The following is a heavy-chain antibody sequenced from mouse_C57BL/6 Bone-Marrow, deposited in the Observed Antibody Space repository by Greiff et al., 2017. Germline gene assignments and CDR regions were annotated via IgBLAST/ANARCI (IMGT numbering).Heavy chain of an antibody. CDR3: ARLYDYDAY. CDR2: IYPSDSET. J-gene: IGHJ3*01. Sequence: QVQLKQPGAELVRPGSSVKLSCKASGYTFTSYWMDWVKQRPGQGLEWIGNIYPSDSETHYNQKFKDKATLTVDKSSSTAYMQLSSLTSEDSAVYYCARLYDYDAYWGQGTLVTVSA. CDR1: GYTFTSYW. D-gene: IGHD2-4*01. V-gene: IGHV1-61*01.